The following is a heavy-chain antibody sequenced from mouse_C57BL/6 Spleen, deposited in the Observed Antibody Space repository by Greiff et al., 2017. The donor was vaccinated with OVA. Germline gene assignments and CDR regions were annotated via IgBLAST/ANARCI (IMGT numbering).Heavy chain of an antibody. V-gene: IGHV1-50*01. CDR1: GYTFTSYW. J-gene: IGHJ1*03. CDR3: ARPTTGTGYFDV. Sequence: VQLQQPGAELVKPGASVKLSCKASGYTFTSYWMQWVKQRPGQGLEWIGEIDPSDSYTNYNQKFKGKATLTVDTSSSTAYMQLSSLTSEDSAVYYCARPTTGTGYFDVWGTGTTVTVSS. CDR2: IDPSDSYT. D-gene: IGHD4-1*02.